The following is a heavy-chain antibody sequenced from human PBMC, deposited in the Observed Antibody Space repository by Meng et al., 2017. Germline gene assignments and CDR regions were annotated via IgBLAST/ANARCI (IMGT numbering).Heavy chain of an antibody. CDR2: IYWDDDK. Sequence: QSTLKESCPTLVKPTQTLTLTCTFSGFSLSTSGVGVGWIRQPPGKALEWLALIYWDDDKRYSPSLKSRLTITKDTSKNQVVLTMTNMDPVDTATYYCAHRRGDSREGWFDPWGQGTLVTVAS. CDR3: AHRRGDSREGWFDP. J-gene: IGHJ5*02. D-gene: IGHD2-21*02. V-gene: IGHV2-5*02. CDR1: GFSLSTSGVG.